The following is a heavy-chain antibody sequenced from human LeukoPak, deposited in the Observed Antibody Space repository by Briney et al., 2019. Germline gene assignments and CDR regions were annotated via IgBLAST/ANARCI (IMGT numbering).Heavy chain of an antibody. J-gene: IGHJ6*03. V-gene: IGHV1-18*04. CDR1: GYTFTGYY. CDR3: ARRGGKNYGDYVVYYYYMDV. D-gene: IGHD4-17*01. CDR2: ISAYNGNT. Sequence: ASVKVSCMASGYTFTGYYMHWVRQAPGQGLEWMGWISAYNGNTNYAQKIQGRVTMTTDTSTSTAYMELRSLRSDDTAVYYCARRGGKNYGDYVVYYYYMDVWGKGTTVTVSS.